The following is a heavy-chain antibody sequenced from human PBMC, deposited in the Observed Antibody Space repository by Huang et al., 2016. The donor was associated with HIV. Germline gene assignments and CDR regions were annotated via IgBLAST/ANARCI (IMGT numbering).Heavy chain of an antibody. J-gene: IGHJ6*03. V-gene: IGHV1-69*13. D-gene: IGHD2-21*02. Sequence: QVQLVQSGAEVKRPGASVKVSCRAAGGTFSTNAVRWVGQAPGKGLEWMGGIIPMVGTTNYAQRFQGKVTMTADESSSTVYMELSSLRSDDTAVYYCARQPYCGGDCAHYYYFYMDVWGKGTTVTVSS. CDR3: ARQPYCGGDCAHYYYFYMDV. CDR1: GGTFSTNA. CDR2: IIPMVGTT.